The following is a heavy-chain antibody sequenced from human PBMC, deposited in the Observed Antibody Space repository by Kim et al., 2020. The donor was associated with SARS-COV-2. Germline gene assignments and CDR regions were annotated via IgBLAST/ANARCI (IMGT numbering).Heavy chain of an antibody. CDR2: GTT. D-gene: IGHD4-17*01. J-gene: IGHJ4*02. V-gene: IGHV3-15*01. Sequence: GTTDYAAPVKGRFTFSRDDSKNTLYLQMNSLKTEDTAVYYCTTDSRYGDSIWGQGTLVTVSS. CDR3: TTDSRYGDSI.